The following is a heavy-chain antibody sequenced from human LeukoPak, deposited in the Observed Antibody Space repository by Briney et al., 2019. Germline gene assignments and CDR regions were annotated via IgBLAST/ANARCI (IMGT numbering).Heavy chain of an antibody. CDR2: VSNDGNNK. CDR3: ARDRSKCMDV. CDR1: GISFDGHW. D-gene: IGHD3-10*01. V-gene: IGHV3-30-3*01. Sequence: PGGSLRLSCTASGISFDGHWMNWVRQTPGKGLEWVAVVSNDGNNKQYTNSVKGRFTISRDNSKNTLYLEMDSLRTEDTAVYYCARDRSKCMDVWGQGTTVTVSS. J-gene: IGHJ6*02.